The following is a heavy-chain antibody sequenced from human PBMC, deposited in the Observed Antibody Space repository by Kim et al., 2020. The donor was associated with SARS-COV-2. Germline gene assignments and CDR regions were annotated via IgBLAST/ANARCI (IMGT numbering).Heavy chain of an antibody. CDR2: INHSGST. J-gene: IGHJ6*02. CDR1: GGSFSGYY. V-gene: IGHV4-34*01. D-gene: IGHD3-22*01. CDR3: ARYYYDSSGSNYYYGMDV. Sequence: SETLSLTCAVYGGSFSGYYWSWIRQPPGKGLEWIGEINHSGSTNYNPSLKSRVTISVDTSKNQFSLKLSSVTAADTAVYYCARYYYDSSGSNYYYGMDVWGQGTMVTVSS.